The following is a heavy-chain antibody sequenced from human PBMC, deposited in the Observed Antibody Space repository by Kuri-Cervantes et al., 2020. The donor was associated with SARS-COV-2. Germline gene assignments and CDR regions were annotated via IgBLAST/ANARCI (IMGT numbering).Heavy chain of an antibody. CDR3: ARDPAAGLYYYYMGV. V-gene: IGHV3-7*01. D-gene: IGHD6-13*01. J-gene: IGHJ6*03. Sequence: GESLKISCAASGFTFSSYWMSWVRQAPGKGLEWVANIKQDGSEKYYVDSVKGRFTISRDNAKNSLYLQVNSLRAEDTAVYYCARDPAAGLYYYYMGVWGKGTTVTVSS. CDR1: GFTFSSYW. CDR2: IKQDGSEK.